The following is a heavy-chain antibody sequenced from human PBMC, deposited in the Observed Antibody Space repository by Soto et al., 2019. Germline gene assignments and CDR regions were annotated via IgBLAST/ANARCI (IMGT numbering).Heavy chain of an antibody. CDR2: ISSSSSYI. CDR3: ARDRRFLEDMVMYYFDY. V-gene: IGHV3-21*01. D-gene: IGHD3-3*01. J-gene: IGHJ4*02. CDR1: GFTFSSYS. Sequence: GGSLRLSCAASGFTFSSYSMNWVRQAPGKGLEWVSSISSSSSYIYYADSVKGRFTISRDNAKNSLYLQMNSLRAEDTAVYYCARDRRFLEDMVMYYFDYWGQGTLVTVSS.